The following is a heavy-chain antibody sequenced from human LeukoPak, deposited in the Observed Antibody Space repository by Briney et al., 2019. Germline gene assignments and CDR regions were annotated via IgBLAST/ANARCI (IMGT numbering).Heavy chain of an antibody. CDR1: GFTFSDYY. Sequence: PGGSLRLSCAASGFTFSDYYMSWIRQAPGKGLEWISYITNTDNSISYADSVRGRFTISRDNAKKSLYLQMNSLRAEDTAVYYCAKDSGYDFWSGYPDYWGQGTLVTVSS. V-gene: IGHV3-11*04. D-gene: IGHD3-3*01. CDR3: AKDSGYDFWSGYPDY. CDR2: ITNTDNSI. J-gene: IGHJ4*02.